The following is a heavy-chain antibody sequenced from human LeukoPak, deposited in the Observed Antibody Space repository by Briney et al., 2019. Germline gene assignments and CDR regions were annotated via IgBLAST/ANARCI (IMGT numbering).Heavy chain of an antibody. Sequence: GGPLRLSCAASGFTFSSYSMNWVRQAPGKGLEWVSSISSSSSYIYYADSVKGRFTISRDNAKNSLYLQMNSLRAEDTAVYYCASGSYYDSEGDYWGQGTLVTVSS. CDR2: ISSSSSYI. V-gene: IGHV3-21*01. D-gene: IGHD1-26*01. CDR3: ASGSYYDSEGDY. J-gene: IGHJ4*02. CDR1: GFTFSSYS.